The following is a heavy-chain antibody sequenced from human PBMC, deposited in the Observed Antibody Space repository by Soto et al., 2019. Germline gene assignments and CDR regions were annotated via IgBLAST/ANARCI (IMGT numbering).Heavy chain of an antibody. D-gene: IGHD2-15*01. CDR2: ISSSASHI. Sequence: EVQLVESGGGLVKPGGSLRLSCAASGFSFSSYSMNWVRQAPGKGLEWVSSISSSASHINYADSVKGRFTISRDNAKKSLYLQRNSLRAEDTAVYYWARGYTGYCSGGTGYWFDPWGQGTLVTVSS. V-gene: IGHV3-21*01. CDR1: GFSFSSYS. J-gene: IGHJ5*02. CDR3: ARGYTGYCSGGTGYWFDP.